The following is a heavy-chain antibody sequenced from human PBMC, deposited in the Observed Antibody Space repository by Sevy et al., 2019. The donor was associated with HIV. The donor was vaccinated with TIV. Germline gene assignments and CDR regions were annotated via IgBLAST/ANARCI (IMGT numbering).Heavy chain of an antibody. D-gene: IGHD3-22*01. J-gene: IGHJ4*02. CDR1: GFTFSSYG. CDR2: ISYDGSNK. V-gene: IGHV3-30*18. CDR3: AKADSSGYYYLDY. Sequence: GGSLRLSCAASGFTFSSYGMHWVRQAPGKGLEWVAVISYDGSNKYYADSVKGRFTISRDNSKNTLYLQMNSLRAEDTVVYYCAKADSSGYYYLDYWGQGTLVTVSS.